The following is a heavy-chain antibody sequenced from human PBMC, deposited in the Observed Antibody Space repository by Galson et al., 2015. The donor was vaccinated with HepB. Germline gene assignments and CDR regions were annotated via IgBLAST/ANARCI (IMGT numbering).Heavy chain of an antibody. CDR3: ARDRYCSSTSCKDHPYYYYYMDV. V-gene: IGHV3-11*06. D-gene: IGHD2-2*01. CDR2: ISSSSSYT. Sequence: SLRLSCAASGFIFSDYYMSWIRQAPGKGLEWVSYISSSSSYTNYADSVKGRFTISRDNAKNSLYLQMNSLRAEDTAVYYCARDRYCSSTSCKDHPYYYYYMDVWGKGTTVTVSS. J-gene: IGHJ6*03. CDR1: GFIFSDYY.